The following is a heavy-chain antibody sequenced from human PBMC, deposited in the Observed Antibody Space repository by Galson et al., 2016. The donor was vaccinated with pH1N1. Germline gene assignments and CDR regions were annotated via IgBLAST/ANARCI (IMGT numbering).Heavy chain of an antibody. CDR1: GFTFSSYG. CDR2: ISYDGSNK. Sequence: SLRLSCAASGFTFSSYGFHWVRQAPGKGLEWVAVISYDGSNKYYADSVKGRFTISGDNSKNTLYLQMNSLRAEDTAVYYCAKVGGGSSWPSFDYWGQGTLVTVSS. V-gene: IGHV3-30*18. D-gene: IGHD6-13*01. CDR3: AKVGGGSSWPSFDY. J-gene: IGHJ4*02.